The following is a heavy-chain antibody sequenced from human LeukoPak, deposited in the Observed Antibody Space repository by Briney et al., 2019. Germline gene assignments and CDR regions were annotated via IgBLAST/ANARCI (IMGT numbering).Heavy chain of an antibody. V-gene: IGHV1-24*01. CDR3: PTVHYDSSGYYYFSGYFDY. CDR2: FDPEDGET. Sequence: ASVKVSCKVSGYTLTELSMHWVRQAPGKGLEWMGGFDPEDGETIYAQKFQGRVTMTEDTSTDTAYMELSSLRSEDTAVYYCPTVHYDSSGYYYFSGYFDYWGRGTLVTVSS. J-gene: IGHJ4*02. D-gene: IGHD3-22*01. CDR1: GYTLTELS.